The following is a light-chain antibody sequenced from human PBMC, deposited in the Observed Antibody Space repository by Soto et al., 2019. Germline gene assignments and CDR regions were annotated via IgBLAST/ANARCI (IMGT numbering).Light chain of an antibody. CDR3: QQYGTAPFT. CDR1: QSVPYTY. Sequence: EIVLTQSPVTLSLSPGERATVSCRASQSVPYTYLAWFQQRPGQSPRLLIYGASNRATGIPYRFSGSGSGTDFTITIIKLEPYDVAVYHCQQYGTAPFTFGPGTKVDIK. J-gene: IGKJ3*01. CDR2: GAS. V-gene: IGKV3-20*01.